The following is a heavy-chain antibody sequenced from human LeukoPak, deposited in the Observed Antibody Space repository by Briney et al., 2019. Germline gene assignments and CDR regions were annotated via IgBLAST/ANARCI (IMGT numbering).Heavy chain of an antibody. CDR3: AKELYDFWSGPFDY. Sequence: PGGSLRLPCAASGFTFSSYGMHWVRQAPGKGLEWVAFIRYDGSNKYYADSVKGRFTISRDNSKNTLYLQMNSLRAEDTAVYYCAKELYDFWSGPFDYWGQGTLVTVSS. J-gene: IGHJ4*02. CDR2: IRYDGSNK. CDR1: GFTFSSYG. V-gene: IGHV3-30*02. D-gene: IGHD3-3*01.